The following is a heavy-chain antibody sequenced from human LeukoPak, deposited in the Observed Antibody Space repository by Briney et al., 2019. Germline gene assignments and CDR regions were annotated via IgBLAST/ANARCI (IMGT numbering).Heavy chain of an antibody. J-gene: IGHJ4*02. V-gene: IGHV4-39*01. CDR2: MYHNGST. Sequence: SETLSLTCTVSGGSISSYSYYWGWIRQPPGKGLEWIGSMYHNGSTYYNPSLKSRVTISVDTSKNQFSLRLSSVTATDTAVYYCARVMSGSYYLRQSPNFDYWGQGTLVTVSS. CDR3: ARVMSGSYYLRQSPNFDY. D-gene: IGHD1-26*01. CDR1: GGSISSYSYY.